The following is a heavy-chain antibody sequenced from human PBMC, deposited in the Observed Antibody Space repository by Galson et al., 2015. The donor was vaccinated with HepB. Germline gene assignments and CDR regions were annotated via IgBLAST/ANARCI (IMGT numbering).Heavy chain of an antibody. CDR2: IYTSGST. V-gene: IGHV4-61*02. J-gene: IGHJ4*02. D-gene: IGHD2-15*01. CDR1: GGSISSGSYY. CDR3: ASMSSQYYFDY. Sequence: TLSLTCTVSGGSISSGSYYWSWIRQPAGKGLEWIGRIYTSGSTNYNPSLKSRVTISVDTSKNQFSLKLSSVTAADTAVYYCASMSSQYYFDYWGQGTLVTVSS.